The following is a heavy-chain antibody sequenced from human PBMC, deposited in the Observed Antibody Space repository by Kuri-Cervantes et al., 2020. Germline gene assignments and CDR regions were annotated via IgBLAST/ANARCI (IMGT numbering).Heavy chain of an antibody. Sequence: GESLKISCAASGFAFSSYGMHWLRQAPGKGLEWVAFIRYDGSNKFYADSVQGRFAISRGNSKNMVFLDLNSLRTEDTAVYYCAREHLPSDYYIDVWGKGTPVTVSS. J-gene: IGHJ6*03. CDR2: IRYDGSNK. D-gene: IGHD1/OR15-1a*01. CDR1: GFAFSSYG. V-gene: IGHV3-30*02. CDR3: AREHLPSDYYIDV.